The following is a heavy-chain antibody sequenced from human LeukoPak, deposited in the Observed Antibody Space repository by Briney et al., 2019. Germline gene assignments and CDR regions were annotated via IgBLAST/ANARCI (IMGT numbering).Heavy chain of an antibody. CDR1: GGTFNSYG. D-gene: IGHD2-2*02. V-gene: IGHV1-69*01. J-gene: IGHJ4*02. Sequence: GSSVKVSCKASGGTFNSYGISWVRQAPGQGLEWMGGIIPIFGTANYAQKFQGRVTITADESTSTAYMELSSLRSEDTAVYYCARGRYCSSTSCYTPLVDYWGQGTLVTVSS. CDR2: IIPIFGTA. CDR3: ARGRYCSSTSCYTPLVDY.